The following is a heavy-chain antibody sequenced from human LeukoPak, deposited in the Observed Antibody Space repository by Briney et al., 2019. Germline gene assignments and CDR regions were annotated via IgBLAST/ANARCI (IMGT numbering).Heavy chain of an antibody. V-gene: IGHV4-30-4*08. CDR2: IYYIGNT. CDR3: ASAYCGGDCTPYWYFDL. CDR1: RGSFSGY. D-gene: IGHD2-21*02. Sequence: LSLTCAVYRGSFSGYWSWIRQPPGKGLEWIGYIYYIGNTFYNPSLKSRVTISVDTSKNQFSLKLSSVTAADTAVYYCASAYCGGDCTPYWYFDLWGRGTLVTVSS. J-gene: IGHJ2*01.